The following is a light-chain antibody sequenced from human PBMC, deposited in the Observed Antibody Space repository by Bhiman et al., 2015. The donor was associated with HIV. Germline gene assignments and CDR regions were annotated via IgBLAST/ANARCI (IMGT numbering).Light chain of an antibody. J-gene: IGLJ1*01. Sequence: QSALTQPASVSGSPGQSITISCTGTSRDVGGYDYVSWYQQHPGKAPQLIIYDVSQRPSGVSNRFSGSKSGNTASLTISGLQAEDEADYYCSSYTSSSLCVFGTGTKVTVL. CDR1: SRDVGGYDY. V-gene: IGLV2-14*03. CDR3: SSYTSSSLCV. CDR2: DVS.